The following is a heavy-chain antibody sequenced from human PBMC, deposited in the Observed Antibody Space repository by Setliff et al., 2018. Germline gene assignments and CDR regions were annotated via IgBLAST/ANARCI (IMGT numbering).Heavy chain of an antibody. CDR1: GFNFRNSA. V-gene: IGHV3-48*01. D-gene: IGHD5-18*01. Sequence: AAGSLRLSCAASGFNFRNSAMNWVRQAPGKGLEWISYININVDSIYYADSVKGRVTISRDEARSTMYLQMNRLRAEDTAVYYCARDNWVDSVMVTEKGEFWGQGTLVTVSS. CDR3: ARDNWVDSVMVTEKGEF. J-gene: IGHJ4*02. CDR2: ININVDSI.